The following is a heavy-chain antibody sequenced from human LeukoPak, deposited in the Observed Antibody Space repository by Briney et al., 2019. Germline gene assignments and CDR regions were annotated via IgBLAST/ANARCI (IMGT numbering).Heavy chain of an antibody. D-gene: IGHD1-1*01. CDR2: IIPIFGTA. CDR1: GGTFSSYA. V-gene: IGHV1-69*13. J-gene: IGHJ4*02. Sequence: ASVKVSCKASGGTFSSYAISWVRQAPGQGLEWMGGIIPIFGTANYAQKFQGRVTITADESTSTAYMELSSLRSEDTAVYYCARDQKYNWNDAPLDYWGQGTLVTVSS. CDR3: ARDQKYNWNDAPLDY.